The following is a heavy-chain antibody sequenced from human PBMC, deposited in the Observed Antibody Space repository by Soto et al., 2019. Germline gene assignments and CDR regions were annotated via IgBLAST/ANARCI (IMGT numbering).Heavy chain of an antibody. V-gene: IGHV4-31*03. CDR2: IFHTGNT. J-gene: IGHJ4*02. D-gene: IGHD3-10*02. Sequence: SETLSLTCTVSGGSIRSGGYNWSWIRQLPGEGLEWIGYIFHTGNTYYNPSLKSRVTISVDTSQNQFSLRLSSVTAADTALYYCARVDHRGYFSVLTDFWGQGILVTVSS. CDR3: ARVDHRGYFSVLTDF. CDR1: GGSIRSGGYN.